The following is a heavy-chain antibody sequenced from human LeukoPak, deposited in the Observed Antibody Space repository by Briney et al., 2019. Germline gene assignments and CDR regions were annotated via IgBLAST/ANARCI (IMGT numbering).Heavy chain of an antibody. V-gene: IGHV3-7*01. CDR2: IKQDGSEK. Sequence: GGSLRLSCAASGFTFSSYWMSWVRQAPGKGLEWVANIKQDGSEKYYVDSVKGRFTISRDNAKNSLYLQMNSLRAENTAVYYCAHIVVVAEGTFDIWGQGTMVTVSS. CDR1: GFTFSSYW. CDR3: AHIVVVAEGTFDI. J-gene: IGHJ3*02. D-gene: IGHD2-15*01.